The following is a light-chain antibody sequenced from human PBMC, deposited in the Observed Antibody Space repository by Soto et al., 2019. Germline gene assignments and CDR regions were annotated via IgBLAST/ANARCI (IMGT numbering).Light chain of an antibody. J-gene: IGLJ2*01. CDR2: EVS. CDR3: WSYAGNTIFV. Sequence: QSVLTQPASVSGSPGQSITISCTGTSSDVGGYNYVSWYQQHPGKAPKLMIYEVSNRPSGVSNRFSGSKSGNTASLTISGLQAEDEADYYCWSYAGNTIFVFGGGTKLTVL. CDR1: SSDVGGYNY. V-gene: IGLV2-14*01.